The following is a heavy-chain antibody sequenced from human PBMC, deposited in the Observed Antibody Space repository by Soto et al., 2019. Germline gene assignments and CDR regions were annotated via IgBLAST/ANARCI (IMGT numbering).Heavy chain of an antibody. CDR2: IYYSGST. V-gene: IGHV4-59*01. Sequence: SETLSLTCTVSGGSISSYYWSWMRQPPGKGLEWIGYIYYSGSTNYNPSIKSRVTISVDTSKNQFSLKLSSVTAADTAVYYCAREGGSGSYFWFDPWGQGTLVTVSS. J-gene: IGHJ5*02. CDR1: GGSISSYY. D-gene: IGHD3-10*01. CDR3: AREGGSGSYFWFDP.